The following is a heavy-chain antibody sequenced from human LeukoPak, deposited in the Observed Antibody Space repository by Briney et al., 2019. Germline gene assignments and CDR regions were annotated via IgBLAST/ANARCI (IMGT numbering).Heavy chain of an antibody. CDR2: ISGSGGST. V-gene: IGHV3-23*01. CDR3: AKANVAAAGTGYFNFDH. D-gene: IGHD6-13*01. Sequence: GGSLRLSCAASGFTFSSYAMSWVRQAPGKGLEWVSAISGSGGSTYYADSVKGRFTISRDNSKNTLYLQMNSLRAEDTAVYYCAKANVAAAGTGYFNFDHWGQGTLVTVSS. CDR1: GFTFSSYA. J-gene: IGHJ4*02.